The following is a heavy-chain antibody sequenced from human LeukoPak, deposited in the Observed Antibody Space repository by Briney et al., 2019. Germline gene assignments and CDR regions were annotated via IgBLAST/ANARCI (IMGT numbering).Heavy chain of an antibody. Sequence: GRSLRLSCAASGFTFNTYWMSWARQAPGKGLEWVANIEQDGSEKCYVDSVKGRFTISRDNAKNSLYLQMNSLTDEDTAVYYCARDSPGIGVAGLGGHWGQGTLVTVSS. J-gene: IGHJ4*02. CDR3: ARDSPGIGVAGLGGH. V-gene: IGHV3-7*01. D-gene: IGHD6-19*01. CDR2: IEQDGSEK. CDR1: GFTFNTYW.